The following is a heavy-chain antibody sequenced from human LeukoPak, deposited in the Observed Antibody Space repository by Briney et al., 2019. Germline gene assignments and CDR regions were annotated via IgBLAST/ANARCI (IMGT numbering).Heavy chain of an antibody. D-gene: IGHD4-17*01. CDR3: ARVGTVTNFDY. V-gene: IGHV1-69*06. J-gene: IGHJ4*02. CDR1: GGTFNNYA. CDR2: IIPIFTTA. Sequence: SVKVSCKASGGTFNNYAISWVRQAPGQGLEWVGGIIPIFTTANYAQKFQGRVTITADKSTNTAYMELSSLRSDDTAVYYCARVGTVTNFDYWGQGTLVTVSS.